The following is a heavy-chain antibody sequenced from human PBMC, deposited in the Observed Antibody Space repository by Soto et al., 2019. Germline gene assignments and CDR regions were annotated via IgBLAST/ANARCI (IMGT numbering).Heavy chain of an antibody. CDR3: VRGRGCSTGYFDY. V-gene: IGHV4-39*02. Sequence: SETLSLTCSVSGDSVTSDTYYWGWIRQPPGRGLEWIGYFFYSENTYYNPSLKSRVTISVDSSKNHFSLNLNSVTAADSAIYYCVRGRGCSTGYFDYWGQGSQVTVSS. D-gene: IGHD3-10*01. CDR1: GDSVTSDTYY. J-gene: IGHJ4*02. CDR2: FFYSENT.